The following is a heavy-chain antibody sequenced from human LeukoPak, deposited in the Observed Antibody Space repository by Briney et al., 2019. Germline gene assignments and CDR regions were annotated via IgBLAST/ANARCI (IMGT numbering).Heavy chain of an antibody. Sequence: KPPETLSLTCTVSGGSISSSSYYWGWIRQPPGKGLEWIGSIYYSGSTYYNPSLKSRVTISVDTSKNQFSLKLSSVTAADTAVYYCARDRDDSSGYYSWGQGTMVTVSS. V-gene: IGHV4-39*07. J-gene: IGHJ3*01. CDR2: IYYSGST. D-gene: IGHD3-22*01. CDR3: ARDRDDSSGYYS. CDR1: GGSISSSSYY.